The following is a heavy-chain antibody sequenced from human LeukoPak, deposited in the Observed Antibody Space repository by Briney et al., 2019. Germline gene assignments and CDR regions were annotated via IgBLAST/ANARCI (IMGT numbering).Heavy chain of an antibody. V-gene: IGHV3-66*02. J-gene: IGHJ5*02. Sequence: GGSLRLSCAASGFTVSNNHMSWVRQAPGKGLEWVSLTYTDTSAYYADSVKGRFTISRDNSKNTLNLQTNSLRVEDTAVYYCARESWGPVGPWGQGTLVTVSS. D-gene: IGHD3-16*01. CDR3: ARESWGPVGP. CDR1: GFTVSNNH. CDR2: TYTDTSA.